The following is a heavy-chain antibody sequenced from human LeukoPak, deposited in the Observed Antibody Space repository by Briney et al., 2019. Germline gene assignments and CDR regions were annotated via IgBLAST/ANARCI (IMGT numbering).Heavy chain of an antibody. V-gene: IGHV3-30-3*01. CDR1: GFTFSSYA. CDR2: ISYDGSNK. J-gene: IGHJ4*02. CDR3: ARDLARYSSGCDY. Sequence: PGGSLRLSCAASGFTFSSYAMHWVRQAPGKGLEWVAVISYDGSNKYYADSVKGRFTISRDNSKNTLYLQMSSLRAEDTAVYYCARDLARYSSGCDYWGQGTLVTVSS. D-gene: IGHD6-19*01.